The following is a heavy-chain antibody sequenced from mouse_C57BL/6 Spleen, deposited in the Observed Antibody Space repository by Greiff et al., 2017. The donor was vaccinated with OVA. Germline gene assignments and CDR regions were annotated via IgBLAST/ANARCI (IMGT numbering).Heavy chain of an antibody. CDR1: GYTFTSYW. J-gene: IGHJ4*01. CDR2: IDPSDSET. V-gene: IGHV1-52*01. D-gene: IGHD2-2*01. CDR3: AAGGYPYYAMDY. Sequence: VKLQQPGAELVRPGSSVKLSCKASGYTFTSYWMHWVKQRPIQGLEWIGNIDPSDSETHYNQKFKDKATLTVDKSSSTAYMQLSSLTSEDSAVYYCAAGGYPYYAMDYWGQGTSVTVSS.